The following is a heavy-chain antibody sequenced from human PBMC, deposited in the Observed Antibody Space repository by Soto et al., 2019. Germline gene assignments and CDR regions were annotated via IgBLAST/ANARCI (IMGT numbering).Heavy chain of an antibody. Sequence: QVQLVESGGGVVQPGRSLRLSCAASGFTFSSYGMHWVRQAPGKGLEWVAVISYDGSNKYYADSVKGRFTISRDNSKNTLYLQMNSLRAEDTAVYYCAKDDDYDFWSGYLDYWGQGTLVTVSS. CDR3: AKDDDYDFWSGYLDY. CDR1: GFTFSSYG. CDR2: ISYDGSNK. J-gene: IGHJ4*02. D-gene: IGHD3-3*01. V-gene: IGHV3-30*18.